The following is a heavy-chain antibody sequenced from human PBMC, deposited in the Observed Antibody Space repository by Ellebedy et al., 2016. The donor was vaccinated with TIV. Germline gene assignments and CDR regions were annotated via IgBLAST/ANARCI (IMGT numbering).Heavy chain of an antibody. CDR1: GFTFSSYS. D-gene: IGHD6-19*01. CDR2: ISSSSTI. J-gene: IGHJ6*02. CDR3: ARDCIAVAGRYGMDV. V-gene: IGHV3-48*02. Sequence: GGSLRLXXAASGFTFSSYSMNWVRQAPGKGLEWVSYISSSSTIYYAGSVKGRFTISRDNAKNSLYLQMNSLRDEDTAVYYCARDCIAVAGRYGMDVWGQGTTVTVSS.